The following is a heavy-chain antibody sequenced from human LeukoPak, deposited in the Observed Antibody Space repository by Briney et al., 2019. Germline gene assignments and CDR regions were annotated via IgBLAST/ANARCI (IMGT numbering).Heavy chain of an antibody. D-gene: IGHD3-9*01. CDR2: IYYSGST. J-gene: IGHJ5*02. CDR3: ARLDHDISNWFDP. CDR1: GGSIISYY. Sequence: PSETLSLTCTVSGGSIISYYWSWIRQPPGKGVEWIGYIYYSGSTNYNPSLKSRVTISVDTSKNQFSLKLSSVTAADTAVYYCARLDHDISNWFDPWGQGTLVTVSS. V-gene: IGHV4-59*08.